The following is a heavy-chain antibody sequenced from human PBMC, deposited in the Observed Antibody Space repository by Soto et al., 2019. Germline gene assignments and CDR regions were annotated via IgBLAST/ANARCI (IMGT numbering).Heavy chain of an antibody. CDR3: AKDWSEGPPGDAFDI. J-gene: IGHJ3*02. Sequence: QVQLVESGGGVVQPGRSLRLSCAAAGFSFSSYGMHWVRQAPGKGLEWVGVITDDGSNKFYADSIKGRFTISRENFKKMLYLQMNSLRTEDTAVYYCAKDWSEGPPGDAFDIWGQGTMVTVSS. CDR2: ITDDGSNK. D-gene: IGHD3-3*01. CDR1: GFSFSSYG. V-gene: IGHV3-30*18.